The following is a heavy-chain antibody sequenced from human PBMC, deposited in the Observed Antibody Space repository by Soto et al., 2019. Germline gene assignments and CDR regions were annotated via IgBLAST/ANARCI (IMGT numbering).Heavy chain of an antibody. Sequence: PGGSLRLSCAASGFTFSRYGMNWLRQAPGKGLEWVASISSSTSYVYYADSVKGRFSTSRDNAKNILYLEMYALRTEDTAIYYCARTWIRFGPNDYWGQGAPVTVSS. D-gene: IGHD3-16*01. CDR1: GFTFSRYG. CDR3: ARTWIRFGPNDY. J-gene: IGHJ4*02. V-gene: IGHV3-21*06. CDR2: ISSSTSYV.